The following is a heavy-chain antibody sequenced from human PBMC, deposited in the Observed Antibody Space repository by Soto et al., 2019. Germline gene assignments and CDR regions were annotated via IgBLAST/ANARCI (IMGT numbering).Heavy chain of an antibody. CDR2: ISSNGGST. J-gene: IGHJ5*02. D-gene: IGHD6-13*01. CDR1: GFTFSSYA. CDR3: VKDPYWNPYSSSHASNWFDP. Sequence: PGGSLRLSCSASGFTFSSYAMHWVRQAPGKGLEYVSAISSNGGSTYYADSVKGRFTISRDNSKNTLYLQMSSLRAEDTAVYYCVKDPYWNPYSSSHASNWFDPWGQGTLVTVSS. V-gene: IGHV3-64D*08.